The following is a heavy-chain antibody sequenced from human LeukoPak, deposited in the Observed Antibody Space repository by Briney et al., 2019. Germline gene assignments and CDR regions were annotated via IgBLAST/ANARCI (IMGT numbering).Heavy chain of an antibody. CDR1: GYTFTDYY. Sequence: VASVKVSCKTSGYTFTDYYIYWVRQAPGQGLEWMGWISPNSGSTNYAQKLQGRVTMTRDTSISTAYMELNRLRSDDTAVYYCAREGNNNWSDYWGQGTLVTVSS. J-gene: IGHJ4*02. D-gene: IGHD1-1*01. CDR2: ISPNSGST. CDR3: AREGNNNWSDY. V-gene: IGHV1-2*02.